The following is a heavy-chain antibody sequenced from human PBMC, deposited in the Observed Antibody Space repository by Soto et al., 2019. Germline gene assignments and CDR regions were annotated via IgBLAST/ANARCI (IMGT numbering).Heavy chain of an antibody. CDR2: IYYSGST. Sequence: QVQLQESGPGLVKPSETLSLTCTVSGGSISSYYWSWIRQPPGKGLEWIGYIYYSGSTNYNPSLKSRVTISVDTSKNQFSLKLSSVTAADTAVYYCARELFGRSVWFDPWGQGTLVTVPS. J-gene: IGHJ5*02. CDR3: ARELFGRSVWFDP. D-gene: IGHD3-10*01. CDR1: GGSISSYY. V-gene: IGHV4-59*01.